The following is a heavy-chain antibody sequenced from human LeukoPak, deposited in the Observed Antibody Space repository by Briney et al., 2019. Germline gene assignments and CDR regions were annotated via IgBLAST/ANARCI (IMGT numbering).Heavy chain of an antibody. CDR1: GGSFSGHY. J-gene: IGHJ4*02. D-gene: IGHD3-3*01. CDR3: ARVIGDSGDYFDY. CDR2: INHSGST. Sequence: PSETLSLTCAVYGGSFSGHYWSWIRQPPGKGLEWIGEINHSGSTNYNPSLKSRVTISVDTSTKQFSLNLSSVTAADTALYYCARVIGDSGDYFDYWGQGTLVTVSS. V-gene: IGHV4-34*01.